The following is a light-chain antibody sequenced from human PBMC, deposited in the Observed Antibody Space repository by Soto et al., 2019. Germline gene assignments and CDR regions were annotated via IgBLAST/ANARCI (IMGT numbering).Light chain of an antibody. CDR3: QQYSVSPWT. CDR1: QTISSW. J-gene: IGKJ1*01. V-gene: IGKV1-5*03. Sequence: DIQMTQSPSTLSASVGDRVSITCRASQTISSWLAWYQQKPGKAPKLLVYKASTLESGVPSRFSGSASGTEFTLTISSLQPDDFATYYCQQYSVSPWTFGQGTKIDVK. CDR2: KAS.